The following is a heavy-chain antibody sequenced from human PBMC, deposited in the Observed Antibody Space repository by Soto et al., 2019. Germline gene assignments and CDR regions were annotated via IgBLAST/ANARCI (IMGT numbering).Heavy chain of an antibody. CDR3: ERWPHLEPRFDY. V-gene: IGHV4-31*03. D-gene: IGHD1-1*01. Sequence: QVQLQESGPGLVKPSQTLSLTCSVSGGSISSGDYSWSWIRQHPGKGLEWIGYIYYSGSTYYNPSLKSRVTISVDTSKNQFSLKLSSVTAADTAVYYCERWPHLEPRFDYWGQGTLVTVSS. CDR1: GGSISSGDYS. CDR2: IYYSGST. J-gene: IGHJ4*02.